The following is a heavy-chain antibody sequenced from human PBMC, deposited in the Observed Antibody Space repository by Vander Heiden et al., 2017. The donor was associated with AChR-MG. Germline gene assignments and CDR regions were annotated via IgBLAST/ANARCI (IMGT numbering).Heavy chain of an antibody. Sequence: QVQLVQSGAEVKKPGPSVKVSCKVSGYTLPGLSLHWVRQAPGKGLEWMGGFDPEDGETIYAQKFQGRVTMTEDTSTDTAYMELSSLRSEDTAVYYCATDPSEVVTVKAHYWGQGTLVTVSS. V-gene: IGHV1-24*01. CDR2: FDPEDGET. CDR3: ATDPSEVVTVKAHY. CDR1: GYTLPGLS. D-gene: IGHD3-22*01. J-gene: IGHJ4*02.